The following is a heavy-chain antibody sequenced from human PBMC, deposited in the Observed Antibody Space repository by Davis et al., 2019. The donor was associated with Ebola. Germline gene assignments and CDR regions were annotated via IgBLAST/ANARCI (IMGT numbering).Heavy chain of an antibody. D-gene: IGHD5-18*01. CDR2: FYYSGST. V-gene: IGHV4-39*01. J-gene: IGHJ6*02. CDR1: GGSISSSFYY. Sequence: MPSETLSLTCTVSGGSISSSFYYWGWIRQPPGKGLEWIGSFYYSGSTNYNPSLKSRVTISVDTSKNQFSLKLSSVTAADTAVYYCARGHSYGSMVYGVDVWGQGTTVSVSS. CDR3: ARGHSYGSMVYGVDV.